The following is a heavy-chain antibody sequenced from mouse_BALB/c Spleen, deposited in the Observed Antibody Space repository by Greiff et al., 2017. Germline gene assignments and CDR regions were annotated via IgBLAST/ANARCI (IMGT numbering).Heavy chain of an antibody. CDR3: ARGYEDYYAMDY. CDR1: GFTFSDYY. D-gene: IGHD2-12*01. Sequence: DVKLVESGGDLVKPGGSLKLSCAASGFTFSDYYMYWVRQTPEKRLEWVATISDGGSYTYYPDSVKGRFTISRDNAKNNLYLQMSSLKSEDTAMYYCARGYEDYYAMDYWGQGTSVTVAS. V-gene: IGHV5-4*02. J-gene: IGHJ4*01. CDR2: ISDGGSYT.